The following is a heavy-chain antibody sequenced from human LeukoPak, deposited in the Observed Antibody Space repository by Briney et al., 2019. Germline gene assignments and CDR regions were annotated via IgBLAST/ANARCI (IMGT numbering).Heavy chain of an antibody. CDR3: TPSLYDILTGSDY. CDR2: IRSKANSYAT. Sequence: GGSLKLSCAASGFTFSGSAMHWVRQASGKGREWVGRIRSKANSYATAYAASVKGRFTISRDDSKNTAYLQMNSLKTEDTAVYYCTPSLYDILTGSDYWGQGTLVTVSS. V-gene: IGHV3-73*01. D-gene: IGHD3-9*01. CDR1: GFTFSGSA. J-gene: IGHJ4*02.